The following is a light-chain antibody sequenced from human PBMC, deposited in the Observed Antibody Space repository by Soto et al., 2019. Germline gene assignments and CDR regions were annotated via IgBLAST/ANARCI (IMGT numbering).Light chain of an antibody. CDR3: SSYTSSSTYV. CDR1: SSDVGGYNS. Sequence: QSAVGQPASVSGSPGQSITISCTGTSSDVGGYNSVSWYQQHPGKAPKLMIYNVSNRPSGVSNRFSGSKSGNTASLTISGLQAEDEPDYYCSSYTSSSTYVFGAGTKVTVL. J-gene: IGLJ1*01. V-gene: IGLV2-14*01. CDR2: NVS.